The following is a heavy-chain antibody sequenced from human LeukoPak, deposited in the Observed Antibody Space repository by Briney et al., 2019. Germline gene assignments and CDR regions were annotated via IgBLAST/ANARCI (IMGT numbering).Heavy chain of an antibody. CDR2: IYYSGST. CDR1: GYSISSYY. CDR3: ARAPYYDILTGYYMAYYYYMDV. J-gene: IGHJ6*03. D-gene: IGHD3-9*01. Sequence: SETLSLTCTVSGYSISSYYWSWIRQPPGKGLEWIGYIYYSGSTNYNPSLKSRVTISVDTSKNQFSLKLSSVTAADTAVYYCARAPYYDILTGYYMAYYYYMDVWGKGTTVTISS. V-gene: IGHV4-59*01.